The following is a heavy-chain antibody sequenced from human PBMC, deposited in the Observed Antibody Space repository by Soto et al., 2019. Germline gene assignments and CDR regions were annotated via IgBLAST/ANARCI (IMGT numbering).Heavy chain of an antibody. CDR3: ARGGWRQIDY. CDR1: GGSIDSYY. CDR2: IYYSGST. J-gene: IGHJ4*02. Sequence: SETLSLTCTVSGGSIDSYYWTWIRQPPGKGLEWIGYIYYSGSTNYNPSLKRRVTISVDTSKNQFSLKLSSVTAADTAVYYCARGGWRQIDYWGQGTLVTVSS. V-gene: IGHV4-59*08. D-gene: IGHD3-3*01.